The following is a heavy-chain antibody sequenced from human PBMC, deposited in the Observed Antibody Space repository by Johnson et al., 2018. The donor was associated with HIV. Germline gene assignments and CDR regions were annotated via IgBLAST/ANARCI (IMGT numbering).Heavy chain of an antibody. CDR1: GFTFSNAW. CDR2: IKSKTDGGTT. J-gene: IGHJ3*02. CDR3: AREAGTGAFDI. D-gene: IGHD6-19*01. V-gene: IGHV3-15*01. Sequence: VQLVESGGGLVKPGGSLRLSCAASGFTFSNAWMSWVRQAPGKGLEWVGRIKSKTDGGTTDYAAPVKGRFTISRDDSKNTLYLQMNSLRAEDTAVYYCAREAGTGAFDIWGKGQWSPSLQ.